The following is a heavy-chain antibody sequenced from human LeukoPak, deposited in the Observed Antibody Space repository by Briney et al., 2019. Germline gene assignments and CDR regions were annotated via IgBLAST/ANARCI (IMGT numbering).Heavy chain of an antibody. V-gene: IGHV4-61*02. D-gene: IGHD6-19*01. CDR1: GGSIDSGSNY. CDR3: AGAVIGWQRVDF. CDR2: IYPSGST. Sequence: PSQTLSLTCSVSGGSIDSGSNYWSLIRQPGGKGLEWIGRIYPSGSTNYNPSLQSRVTISLDTSKSQFSLRLHSVTAADTAVYYCAGAVIGWQRVDFWGQGTLITVSS. J-gene: IGHJ4*02.